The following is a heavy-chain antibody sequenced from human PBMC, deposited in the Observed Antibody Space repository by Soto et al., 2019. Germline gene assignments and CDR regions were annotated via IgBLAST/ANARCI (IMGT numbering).Heavy chain of an antibody. J-gene: IGHJ5*02. CDR3: ARTLRYFHLASEFDP. D-gene: IGHD3-9*01. Sequence: GGSLRLSCAASGFTFSSYAMHWVRQAPGKGLEWVAVISYDGGNKYYADSVKGRFTISRDNSKNTLYLQMNSLRAEDTAVYYCARTLRYFHLASEFDPWGQGTLVTVSS. CDR2: ISYDGGNK. V-gene: IGHV3-30-3*01. CDR1: GFTFSSYA.